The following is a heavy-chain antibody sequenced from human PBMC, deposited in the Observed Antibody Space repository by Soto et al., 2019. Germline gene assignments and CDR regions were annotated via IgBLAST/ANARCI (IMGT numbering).Heavy chain of an antibody. CDR3: GLLSVLTPTINIGALHFWY. CDR2: ISYSGGS. CDR1: GGSISSNTFY. Sequence: QLQLQESGPGLVKASESLSLICTVPGGSISSNTFYWGWIRQPPGKGLEWIGSISYSGGSYYNPSLKSRVTMSVDTSKMQVSLKMSCFTASDSAVYYCGLLSVLTPTINIGALHFWY. J-gene: IGHJ2*01. D-gene: IGHD1-26*01. V-gene: IGHV4-39*01.